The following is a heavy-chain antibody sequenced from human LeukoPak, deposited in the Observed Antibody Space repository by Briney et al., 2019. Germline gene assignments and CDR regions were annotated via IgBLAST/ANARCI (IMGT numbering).Heavy chain of an antibody. V-gene: IGHV3-30*03. Sequence: GGSLRLSCAASGFTFSSYGMHWVRQAPGKGLEWVAVISYDGSNKYYADFVKGRFTISRDNSKNTLHLQMNSLRPEDTAVYYCARETGGAVGSTDFDYWGQGTLVTVSS. CDR3: ARETGGAVGSTDFDY. CDR2: ISYDGSNK. J-gene: IGHJ4*02. CDR1: GFTFSSYG. D-gene: IGHD4-17*01.